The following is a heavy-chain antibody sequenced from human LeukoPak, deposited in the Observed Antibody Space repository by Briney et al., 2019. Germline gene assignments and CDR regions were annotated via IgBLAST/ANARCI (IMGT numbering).Heavy chain of an antibody. D-gene: IGHD6-19*01. J-gene: IGHJ4*02. CDR3: AREFFGGWYGYFDY. CDR2: ISGSGGSR. Sequence: PGGSLRLSCAASGFPFSSYAMSWVRQAPGKGLKCVSVISGSGGSRYYADSVKGRFTISRDNSKNTLYLQMTSLRGDDTAVYYCAREFFGGWYGYFDYWGQGTLVTVSS. V-gene: IGHV3-23*01. CDR1: GFPFSSYA.